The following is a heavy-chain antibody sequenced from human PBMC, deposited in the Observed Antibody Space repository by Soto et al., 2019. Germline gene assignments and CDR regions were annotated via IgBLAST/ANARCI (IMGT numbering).Heavy chain of an antibody. V-gene: IGHV4-30-2*01. Sequence: QLQLQESGSGLVRPSQTLSLTCAVSGGSISSGGYSWNWLRQPPGKGLEWIGYTYHSGSTLNNPSRKSRVTISVDKSKNQFSLKLTSVTAADTAVYYCARDQLEGNWFDPWGQGTLVTVSS. J-gene: IGHJ5*02. CDR3: ARDQLEGNWFDP. CDR2: TYHSGST. D-gene: IGHD1-1*01. CDR1: GGSISSGGYS.